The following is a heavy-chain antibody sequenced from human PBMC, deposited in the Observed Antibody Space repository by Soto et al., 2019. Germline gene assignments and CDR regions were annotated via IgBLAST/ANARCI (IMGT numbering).Heavy chain of an antibody. CDR2: INHSGST. D-gene: IGHD3-22*01. CDR3: ARVTSSGLTYFDY. J-gene: IGHJ4*02. V-gene: IGHV4-34*01. CDR1: GGSFSGYY. Sequence: SETLSLTCAVYGGSFSGYYWSWIRQPPGKGLEWIGEINHSGSTNYNPSLKSRVTISVDTSKNQFSLKLSSVTAADTAVYYCARVTSSGLTYFDYWGQGTLVTVSS.